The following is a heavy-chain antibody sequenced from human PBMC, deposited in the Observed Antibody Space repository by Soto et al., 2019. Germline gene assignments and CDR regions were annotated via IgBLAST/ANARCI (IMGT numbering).Heavy chain of an antibody. CDR2: IHYSGST. CDR1: GGSVSSGSYY. J-gene: IGHJ6*02. Sequence: QVQLQESGPGLVKPSETLSLTCTVSGGSVSSGSYYWSWIRQRPGKRLEWIGYIHYSGSTNYNPSLKSRVTKSADTSKNQLSQKMSSVTAEDTAVYYCARDRGYSSSLTEGGMDVWGQGTTVTVSS. D-gene: IGHD6-13*01. V-gene: IGHV4-61*01. CDR3: ARDRGYSSSLTEGGMDV.